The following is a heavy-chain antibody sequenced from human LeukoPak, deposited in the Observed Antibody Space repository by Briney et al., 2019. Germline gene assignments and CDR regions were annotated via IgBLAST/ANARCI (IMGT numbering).Heavy chain of an antibody. CDR1: GFTFSSYG. Sequence: GGSLRLSCAASGFTFSSYGMHWVRQAPGKGLEWVAFIRYDGSNKYYADSVKGRFTISRDNSKNTLYLQMNSLRAEDTAVYYCAKDQWELTPVGDAFDIWGQGTMVTVSS. CDR2: IRYDGSNK. V-gene: IGHV3-30*02. J-gene: IGHJ3*02. CDR3: AKDQWELTPVGDAFDI. D-gene: IGHD1-26*01.